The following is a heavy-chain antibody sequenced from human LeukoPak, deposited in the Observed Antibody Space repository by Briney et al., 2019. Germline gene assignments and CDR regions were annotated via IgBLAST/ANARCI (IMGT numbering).Heavy chain of an antibody. CDR2: IYHSGST. D-gene: IGHD5-18*01. J-gene: IGHJ6*04. V-gene: IGHV4-4*02. CDR3: ARDGIQLDYYYGMDV. CDR1: GGSISSSNW. Sequence: PSETLSLTCAVSGGSISSSNWWSWVRQPPGKGLGWIGEIYHSGSTNYNPSLKSRVTISVDKSKNQFSLKLSSVTAADTAVYYCARDGIQLDYYYGMDVWGKGTTVTVSS.